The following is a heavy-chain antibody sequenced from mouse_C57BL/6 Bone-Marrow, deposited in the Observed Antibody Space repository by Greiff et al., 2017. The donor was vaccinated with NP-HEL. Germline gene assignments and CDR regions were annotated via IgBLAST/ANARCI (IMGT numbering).Heavy chain of an antibody. CDR1: GFTFSDYG. CDR2: ISSGSSTI. J-gene: IGHJ3*01. CDR3: ARPPCSMVTPGFAY. V-gene: IGHV5-17*01. D-gene: IGHD2-1*01. Sequence: EVKVVESGGGLVKPGGSLKLSCAASGFTFSDYGMHWVRQAPEKGLEWVAYISSGSSTIYSADTVKGRFTISRDNATNTLFQKMTSMRSEDTAMYYCARPPCSMVTPGFAYWGKGTLVTVSA.